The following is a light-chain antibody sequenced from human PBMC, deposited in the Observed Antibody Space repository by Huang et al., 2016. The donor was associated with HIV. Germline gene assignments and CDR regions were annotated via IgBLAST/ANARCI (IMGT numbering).Light chain of an antibody. CDR3: QKYNSAPWT. Sequence: DIQMTQSPYSLSASVGDRVTITCRASQGISNYLGWYQQKPGKVPKLLIYAASTLQSGVPSRFTGSGSGTDFTLTISSLQPEDVATYYCQKYNSAPWTFGQGTRVEIK. V-gene: IGKV1-27*01. CDR2: AAS. CDR1: QGISNY. J-gene: IGKJ1*01.